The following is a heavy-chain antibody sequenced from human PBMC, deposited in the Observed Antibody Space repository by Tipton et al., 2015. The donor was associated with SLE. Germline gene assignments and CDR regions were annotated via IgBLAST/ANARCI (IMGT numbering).Heavy chain of an antibody. Sequence: TLSLTCAVYGGSFSGYYWSWIRQPPGKGLEWIGSIYYSGSTYYNPSLKSRVTISVDTSKNQFSLKLSSVTAADTAVYYCARDDDFWSGCFFDYWGQGTLVTVSS. D-gene: IGHD3-3*01. V-gene: IGHV4-34*01. J-gene: IGHJ4*02. CDR3: ARDDDFWSGCFFDY. CDR1: GGSFSGYY. CDR2: IYYSGST.